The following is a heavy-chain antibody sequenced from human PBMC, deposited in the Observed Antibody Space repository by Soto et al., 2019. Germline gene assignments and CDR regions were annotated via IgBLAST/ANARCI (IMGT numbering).Heavy chain of an antibody. CDR1: GDSISTDY. D-gene: IGHD7-27*01. CDR2: IYYGGST. V-gene: IGHV4-59*08. J-gene: IGHJ4*02. Sequence: QVHLQESGPGLVKPSETLSLTCTVSGDSISTDYWSWIRQSLGKGLEWIGFIYYGGSTNYNPSLKSRVTISVDTPKNQFSLKLSSVTAADTAVYYCAKNSNWGSLVHWGQGTLVTVSS. CDR3: AKNSNWGSLVH.